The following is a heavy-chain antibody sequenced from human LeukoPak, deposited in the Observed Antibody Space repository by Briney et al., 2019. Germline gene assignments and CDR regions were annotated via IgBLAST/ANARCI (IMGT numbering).Heavy chain of an antibody. Sequence: PSETLSLTCTVSGGSISSGSYYWSWIRQPAGKGLEWIGRIYTSGSTNYNPSLKSRVTISVDTSKNQFSLKLSSVTAADTAVYYCARDSGIAARDAFDIWGQGTMVTVSS. CDR1: GGSISSGSYY. V-gene: IGHV4-61*02. D-gene: IGHD6-6*01. J-gene: IGHJ3*02. CDR3: ARDSGIAARDAFDI. CDR2: IYTSGST.